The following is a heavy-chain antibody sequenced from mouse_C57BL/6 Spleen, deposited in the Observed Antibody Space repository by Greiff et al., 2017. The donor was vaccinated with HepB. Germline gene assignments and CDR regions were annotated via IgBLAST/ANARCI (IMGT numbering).Heavy chain of an antibody. CDR2: IYPGDGDT. CDR3: ARATVAGDYYAMDY. D-gene: IGHD1-1*01. Sequence: VKLMESGPELVKPGASVKISCKASGYAFSSSWMNWVKQRPGKGLEWIGRIYPGDGDTNYNGKFKGKATLTADKSSSTAYMQLSSLTSEDSAVYFCARATVAGDYYAMDYWGQGTSVTVSS. V-gene: IGHV1-82*01. CDR1: GYAFSSSW. J-gene: IGHJ4*01.